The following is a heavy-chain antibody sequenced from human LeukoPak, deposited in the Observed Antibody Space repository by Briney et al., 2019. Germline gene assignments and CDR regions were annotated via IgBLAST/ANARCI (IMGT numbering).Heavy chain of an antibody. CDR2: ISGAGGTT. Sequence: GGALRLSCAASGFTFSSYAMMWLRQDPGKGLEWVSAISGAGGTTLYADSVKGRFTISRDNSKNTLYLQVTSLRVEDTAIYYCARDPNGDYIGAFEIWGQGTMVTVSS. V-gene: IGHV3-23*01. CDR1: GFTFSSYA. D-gene: IGHD4-17*01. CDR3: ARDPNGDYIGAFEI. J-gene: IGHJ3*02.